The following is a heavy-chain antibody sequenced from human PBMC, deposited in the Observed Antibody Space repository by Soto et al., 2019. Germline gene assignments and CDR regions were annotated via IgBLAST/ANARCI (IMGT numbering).Heavy chain of an antibody. CDR3: ARGGNQLEF. CDR2: IYPGDSDR. CDR1: GYTFTSYW. D-gene: IGHD1-1*01. V-gene: IGHV5-51*01. J-gene: IGHJ4*02. Sequence: GESLKISCKASGYTFTSYWISWVRQKPGKGLEWLGAIYPGDSDRRDNPAFQDQISMSVDKASTTAYLQWNTLNAADSAIHYCARGGNQLEFWGQGVLVTVSS.